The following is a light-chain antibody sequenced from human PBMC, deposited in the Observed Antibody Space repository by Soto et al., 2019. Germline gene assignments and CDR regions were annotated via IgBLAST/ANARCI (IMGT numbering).Light chain of an antibody. J-gene: IGKJ4*01. CDR1: QSVRNN. V-gene: IGKV3-15*01. CDR3: QQYNNWPLT. CDR2: GAS. Sequence: IVMTQSPATLSVSPGERATVPCRASQSVRNNLAWYQQKPGQAPRLLIYGASTRATGIPARFSGSGYGTEFTLTISSLQSEDFAVYYCQQYNNWPLTFGGGAKVDIK.